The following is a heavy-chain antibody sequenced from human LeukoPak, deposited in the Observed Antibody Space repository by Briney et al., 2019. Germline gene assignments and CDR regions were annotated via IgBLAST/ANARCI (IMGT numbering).Heavy chain of an antibody. J-gene: IGHJ3*02. D-gene: IGHD6-25*01. CDR2: ITWNSAGI. CDR1: GFTFDDYA. V-gene: IGHV3-9*03. CDR3: AKDRLSGFDAFDI. Sequence: GRSLRLSCAASGFTFDDYAMHWVRQAPGKGLEWVSGITWNSAGIDYADSVKGRFTISRDNAKNSLYLQMNSLRAEDMALYYCAKDRLSGFDAFDIWGQGTMVTDSS.